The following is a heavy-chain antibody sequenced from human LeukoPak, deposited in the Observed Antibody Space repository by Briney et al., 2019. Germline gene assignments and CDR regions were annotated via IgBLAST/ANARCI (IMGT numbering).Heavy chain of an antibody. CDR3: AKVGSSGSLGAY. V-gene: IGHV3-30*18. Sequence: PGGSLRLSCAAPGFTFSTYEMNWVRQAPGKGLEWVAVISYDGSNKYYADSVKGRFTISRDNSKNTLYLQMNSLRAEDTAVYYCAKVGSSGSLGAYWGQGTLVTVSS. CDR1: GFTFSTYE. J-gene: IGHJ4*02. CDR2: ISYDGSNK. D-gene: IGHD6-19*01.